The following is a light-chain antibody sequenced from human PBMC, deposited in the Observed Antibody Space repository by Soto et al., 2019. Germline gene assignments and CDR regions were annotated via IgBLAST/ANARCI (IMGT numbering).Light chain of an antibody. Sequence: DIPMTQSPSSLSASVGDRVTIHCRASQSISGWLAWYQQKPGKAPKLLIYDVSSLESGVPSRFSGSGSGTEFTLAISSLQPDDFATYYCQQYNSYPWTFGQGTKVDIK. CDR1: QSISGW. V-gene: IGKV1-5*01. CDR2: DVS. CDR3: QQYNSYPWT. J-gene: IGKJ1*01.